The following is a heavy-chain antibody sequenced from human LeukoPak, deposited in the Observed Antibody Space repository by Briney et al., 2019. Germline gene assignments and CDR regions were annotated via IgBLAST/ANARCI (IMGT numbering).Heavy chain of an antibody. D-gene: IGHD2-2*01. J-gene: IGHJ6*02. V-gene: IGHV1-2*02. CDR1: GYTFTGYY. CDR2: INPNSGGT. Sequence: ASVKVSCKASGYTFTGYYMHWVRQAPGQGLEWMGWINPNSGGTNYAQKFQGRVTMTRDTSISTAYMELSRLRSDDTAVYYCARGYCSSTSCWDRYYYGMDVWGQGTTVTVS. CDR3: ARGYCSSTSCWDRYYYGMDV.